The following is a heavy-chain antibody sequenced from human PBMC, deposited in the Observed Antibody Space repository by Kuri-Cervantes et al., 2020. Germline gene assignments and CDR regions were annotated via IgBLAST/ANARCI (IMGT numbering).Heavy chain of an antibody. D-gene: IGHD3-22*01. Sequence: ASVKVSCKASGYTFTSYAMHWVRQAPGQRLEWMGWISAYNGNTNYAQKLQGRVTMTTDTSTSTAYMELRSLRSDDTAVYYCARDRPDYYDSSDPRTATYNWFDPWGQGTLVTVSS. J-gene: IGHJ5*02. V-gene: IGHV1-18*01. CDR1: GYTFTSYA. CDR2: ISAYNGNT. CDR3: ARDRPDYYDSSDPRTATYNWFDP.